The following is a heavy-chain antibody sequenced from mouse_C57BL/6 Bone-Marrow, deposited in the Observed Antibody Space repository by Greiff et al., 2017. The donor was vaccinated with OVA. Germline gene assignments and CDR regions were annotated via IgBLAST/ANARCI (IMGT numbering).Heavy chain of an antibody. V-gene: IGHV1-36*01. CDR1: GFTFTDYY. J-gene: IGHJ3*01. D-gene: IGHD2-10*02. CDR3: GRGGLVLPFAD. CDR2: VFPFNGGT. Sequence: LVESGPVLVKPGPSVKISCKASGFTFTDYYMHWVKQSPGKSLEWIGLVFPFNGGTSYNQKFKGKATLTVDTSSSTDYMELNTLNSEDAAVYYGGRGGLVLPFADWGKGTLVTVSA.